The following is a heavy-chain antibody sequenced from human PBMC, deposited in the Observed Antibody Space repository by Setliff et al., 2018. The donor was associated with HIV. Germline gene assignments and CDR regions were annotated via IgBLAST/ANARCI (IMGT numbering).Heavy chain of an antibody. V-gene: IGHV3-74*01. Sequence: PGGSLRLSCEASGFTFSSYWIHWVRQAPGKGLVWVSRVNSDGSSKTYADSVKDRFTISRDNAKNTLYLQMNSLRAEDTGVYYCHSGYDTEEQSYFDYWGQGTLVTVSS. CDR3: HSGYDTEEQSYFDY. CDR2: VNSDGSSK. J-gene: IGHJ4*02. CDR1: GFTFSSYW. D-gene: IGHD5-12*01.